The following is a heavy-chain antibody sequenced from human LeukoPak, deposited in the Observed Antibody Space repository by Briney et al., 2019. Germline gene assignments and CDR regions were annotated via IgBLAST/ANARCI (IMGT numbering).Heavy chain of an antibody. Sequence: ASLKVSSKPSGYTFTAYYMHWVREAPRQGLGWMGWMNANSGGTNYAQKFQGRVTMTRDTSISTAYMELSRLRSDDTAVYFCARAPNYGSGSYDYWGQGTLVTVSS. CDR2: MNANSGGT. D-gene: IGHD3-10*01. CDR1: GYTFTAYY. J-gene: IGHJ4*02. V-gene: IGHV1-2*02. CDR3: ARAPNYGSGSYDY.